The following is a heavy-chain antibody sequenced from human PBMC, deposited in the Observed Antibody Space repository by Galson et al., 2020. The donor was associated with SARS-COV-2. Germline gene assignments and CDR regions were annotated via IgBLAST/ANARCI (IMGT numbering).Heavy chain of an antibody. D-gene: IGHD4-17*01. CDR2: IYYTGTT. CDR3: ARRGGTVTTQYFDL. J-gene: IGHJ2*01. V-gene: IGHV4-39*01. Sequence: SETLSLTCTVSGGSISTTSYFWGWIRQPPGKGLEWIGTIYYTGTTYYNPSLRSRVTISVDTPKNQFSLKLNSLTAADTAVYYCARRGGTVTTQYFDLWGRGTLVTVSS. CDR1: GGSISTTSYF.